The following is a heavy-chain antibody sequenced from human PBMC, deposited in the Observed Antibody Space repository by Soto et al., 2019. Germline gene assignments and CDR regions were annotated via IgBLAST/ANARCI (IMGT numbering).Heavy chain of an antibody. CDR2: IRSKAYGGTT. CDR1: GFTFGDYA. D-gene: IGHD3-3*01. V-gene: IGHV3-49*03. CDR3: TRQYDFWSTNFFDY. Sequence: GGSLRLSCTASGFTFGDYAMSWFRQAPGKGLEWVGFIRSKAYGGTTEYAATVKGRFTISKDDSKSIAYLQMNSLKTEDTAVYDCTRQYDFWSTNFFDYWGQGTLVTVSS. J-gene: IGHJ4*02.